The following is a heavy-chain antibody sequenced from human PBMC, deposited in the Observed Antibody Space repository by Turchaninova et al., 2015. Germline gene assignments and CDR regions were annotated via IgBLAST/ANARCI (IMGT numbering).Heavy chain of an antibody. CDR2: ISYDGHNK. CDR3: AKGRWGYSFGTYFDY. CDR1: GFTFSSYA. D-gene: IGHD5-18*01. J-gene: IGHJ4*02. V-gene: IGHV3-30*18. Sequence: QVQLVESGGDVVQPGRSLRLPCAASGFTFSSYAMNWVRQAPGKGLEWVAVISYDGHNKNYLDSVKGRFTISRDNSKNTVFLQMNSLRAEDTAVYYCAKGRWGYSFGTYFDYWGQGTLVTVSS.